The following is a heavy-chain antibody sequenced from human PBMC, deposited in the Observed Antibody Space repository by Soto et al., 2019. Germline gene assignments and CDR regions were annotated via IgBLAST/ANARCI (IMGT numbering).Heavy chain of an antibody. D-gene: IGHD3-9*01. V-gene: IGHV6-1*01. CDR1: GDSVSSKTAA. Sequence: SQTLSLTCAISGDSVSSKTAAWNWIRQSPSRGLEWLGRTYFRSKWYNDYAISVKSRITINPDTSKNQFSLLLNSVTPEDTAVYYCARVTFDHFVHWFDPWXQGTLVTVSS. CDR3: ARVTFDHFVHWFDP. CDR2: TYFRSKWYN. J-gene: IGHJ5*02.